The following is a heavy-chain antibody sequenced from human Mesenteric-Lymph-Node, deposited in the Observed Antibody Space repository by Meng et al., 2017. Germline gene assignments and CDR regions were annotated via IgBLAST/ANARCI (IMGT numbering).Heavy chain of an antibody. J-gene: IGHJ5*02. CDR3: ARDSSPPHPHPGWFDP. CDR2: IIPILGIA. CDR1: GGTFSSYT. D-gene: IGHD1-14*01. Sequence: QVQVVQSGAEVKKPWSSVKVSCKASGGTFSSYTISWVRQAPGQGLEWMGRIIPILGIANYAQKFQGRVTITADKSTSTAYMELSSLRSEDTAVYYCARDSSPPHPHPGWFDPWGQGTLVTVSS. V-gene: IGHV1-69*08.